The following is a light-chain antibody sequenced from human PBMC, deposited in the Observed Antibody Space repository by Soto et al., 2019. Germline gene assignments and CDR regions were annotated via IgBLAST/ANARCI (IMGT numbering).Light chain of an antibody. CDR1: QTISSY. V-gene: IGKV1-39*01. CDR3: QQSYSPPFT. CDR2: AAS. J-gene: IGKJ3*01. Sequence: DIQMTQSPSSLSASVGDGVTITCRASQTISSYLNWYQQRPGIAPGLLIYAASTLQSGVPPRFSGRGFATNFTLAINSLQPEDFATYYCQQSYSPPFTFGPGTKVDIK.